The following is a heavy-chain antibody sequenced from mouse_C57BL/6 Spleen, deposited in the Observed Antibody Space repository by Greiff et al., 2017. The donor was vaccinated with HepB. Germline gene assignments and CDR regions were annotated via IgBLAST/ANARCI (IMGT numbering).Heavy chain of an antibody. V-gene: IGHV1-5*01. J-gene: IGHJ3*01. Sequence: EVQLQQSGTVLARPGASVKMSCKTSGYTFTSYWMHWVKQRPGQGLEWIGAIYPGNSDTSYNQKCKGKAKLTAVTSASTAYMELSSLTNEDSAVSYCTRVYDYADVLAYWGQGTLVTVSA. D-gene: IGHD2-4*01. CDR3: TRVYDYADVLAY. CDR1: GYTFTSYW. CDR2: IYPGNSDT.